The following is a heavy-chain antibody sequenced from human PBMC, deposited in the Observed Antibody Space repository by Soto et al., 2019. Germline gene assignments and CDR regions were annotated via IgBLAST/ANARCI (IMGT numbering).Heavy chain of an antibody. CDR2: IYYSGST. CDR1: GVTMSYGGYS. CDR3: ARDPYGDFTHYFDY. D-gene: IGHD4-17*01. J-gene: IGHJ4*02. V-gene: IGHV4-61*08. Sequence: SETLSLTCSVSGVTMSYGGYSWSWIRQPPGKGLEWIGYIYYSGSTNYNPSLKSRVTISVDTSKNQFSLKLSSVTAADTAVYYCARDPYGDFTHYFDYWGQGTLVTVSS.